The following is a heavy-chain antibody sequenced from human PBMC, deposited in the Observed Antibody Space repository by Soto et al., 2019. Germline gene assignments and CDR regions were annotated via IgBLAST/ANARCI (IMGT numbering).Heavy chain of an antibody. Sequence: QVQLQQWGAGLLKPSETLSLSCSVYGTSFSNSYWSWIRQAPGKGLEWLGESNHTGSTNYNPSLKSRVTISVDASKKEFSLKLRSVTAADTAVYYCARVGQLFPDLDLWGRGTLVSVSS. J-gene: IGHJ2*01. CDR1: GTSFSNSY. CDR2: SNHTGST. D-gene: IGHD3-10*01. CDR3: ARVGQLFPDLDL. V-gene: IGHV4-34*01.